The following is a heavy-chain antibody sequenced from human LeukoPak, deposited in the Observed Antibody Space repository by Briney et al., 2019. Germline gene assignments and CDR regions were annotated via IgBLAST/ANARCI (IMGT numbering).Heavy chain of an antibody. Sequence: SETLSLTCNVSGGSISSDYWTWIRQPAGRGLEWIRRIYTTGSTNYNPSLKSRVTMSVDTSKNQFSLKLSSVTAADTAVYYCARATSGYYDSSGYYFFHYGMDVWGQGTTVTVSS. CDR1: GGSISSDY. CDR2: IYTTGST. V-gene: IGHV4-4*07. CDR3: ARATSGYYDSSGYYFFHYGMDV. J-gene: IGHJ6*02. D-gene: IGHD3-22*01.